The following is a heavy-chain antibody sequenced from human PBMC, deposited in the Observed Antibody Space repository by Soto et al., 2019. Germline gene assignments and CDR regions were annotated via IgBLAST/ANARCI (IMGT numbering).Heavy chain of an antibody. CDR1: GGSISSGGYY. J-gene: IGHJ2*01. D-gene: IGHD3-3*01. CDR3: ARIAIGTLTIFGVVTNWYFDL. V-gene: IGHV4-31*03. CDR2: IYYSGST. Sequence: QVQLQESGPGLVKPSQTLSLTCTVSGGSISSGGYYWSWIRQHPGKGLEWIGYIYYSGSTYYNPYINSRVTISVDTSKNQFSLKLSSVTAADTAVYYCARIAIGTLTIFGVVTNWYFDLWGRGTLVTVSS.